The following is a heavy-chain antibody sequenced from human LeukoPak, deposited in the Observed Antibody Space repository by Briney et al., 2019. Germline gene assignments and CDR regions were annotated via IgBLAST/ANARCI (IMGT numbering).Heavy chain of an antibody. Sequence: GGSLRLSCAASGFTFRNYAMHWLRQAPGKGLEWVAVISYEGDDKYYADSVKGRFTISRDNSKNTLYVQMNSLETEDTAVYFCASCLAYCSKTSLGNDAFDIWGQGTMVTVSS. CDR2: ISYEGDDK. CDR3: ASCLAYCSKTSLGNDAFDI. J-gene: IGHJ3*02. V-gene: IGHV3-30-3*01. D-gene: IGHD2-2*01. CDR1: GFTFRNYA.